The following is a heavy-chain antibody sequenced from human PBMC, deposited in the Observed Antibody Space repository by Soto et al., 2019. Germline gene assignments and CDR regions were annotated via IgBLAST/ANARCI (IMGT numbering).Heavy chain of an antibody. CDR1: GGSISSYY. CDR3: ARVYGDYLVH. V-gene: IGHV4-59*01. J-gene: IGHJ4*02. Sequence: PSETLSLTCTVSGGSISSYYWSWIRQPPGKGLEWIGYIYYSGGTNYNPSLKSRVTISVDTSKNQFSLKLSSVTAADTAVYYCARVYGDYLVHWGQRPRVTVSS. D-gene: IGHD4-17*01. CDR2: IYYSGGT.